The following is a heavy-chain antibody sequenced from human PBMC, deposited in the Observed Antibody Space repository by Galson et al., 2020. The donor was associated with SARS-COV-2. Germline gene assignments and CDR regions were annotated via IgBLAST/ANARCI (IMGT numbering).Heavy chain of an antibody. D-gene: IGHD2-21*02. CDR2: ISSSSSYI. CDR3: AREGGDWIPFDY. J-gene: IGHJ4*02. Sequence: GESLKISCAASGFTFSSYSMNWVRQAPGKGLEWVSSISSSSSYIYYADSVKGRFTISRDNAKNSLYLQMNSLRAEDTAVYYCAREGGDWIPFDYWGQGTLVTVSS. V-gene: IGHV3-21*01. CDR1: GFTFSSYS.